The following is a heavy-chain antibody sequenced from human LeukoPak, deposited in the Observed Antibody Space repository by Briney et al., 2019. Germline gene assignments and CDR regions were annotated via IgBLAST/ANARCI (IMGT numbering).Heavy chain of an antibody. CDR1: GGSFSGYY. J-gene: IGHJ4*02. Sequence: SETLSLTCAVYGGSFSGYYWSWIRQPPGKGLEWIGEINHSGSTNYNPSLKSRVTISVDTSKNQFSLKLSPVTAADTAVYYCARHGVDDYGDYGYFDYWGQGTLVTVSS. CDR2: INHSGST. CDR3: ARHGVDDYGDYGYFDY. V-gene: IGHV4-34*01. D-gene: IGHD4-17*01.